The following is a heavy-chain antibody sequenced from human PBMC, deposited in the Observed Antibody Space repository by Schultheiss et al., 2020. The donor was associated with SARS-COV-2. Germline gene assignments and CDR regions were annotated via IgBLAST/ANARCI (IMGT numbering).Heavy chain of an antibody. J-gene: IGHJ5*02. CDR2: IYPYDSDT. V-gene: IGHV5-51*01. CDR3: ARDFRQRFDP. D-gene: IGHD3-3*01. CDR1: GYSFTSYW. Sequence: GGSLRLSCKGSGYSFTSYWIGWVRQMPGKGLEWMGIIYPYDSDTRYSPSFQGQVSISADNSISTAYLQWSSLKASDTAMYYCARDFRQRFDPWGQGTLVTVSS.